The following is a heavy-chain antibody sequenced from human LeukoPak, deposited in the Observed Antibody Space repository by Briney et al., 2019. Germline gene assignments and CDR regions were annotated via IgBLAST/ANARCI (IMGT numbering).Heavy chain of an antibody. D-gene: IGHD4-11*01. CDR2: IYHSGST. V-gene: IGHV4-30-2*01. CDR3: ARDRVRGNSNPFFDY. J-gene: IGHJ4*02. CDR1: GGSISSGGYS. Sequence: PSETLSLTCAVSGGSISSGGYSWSWIRQPPGKGLEWIGYIYHSGSTYYNPSLKSRVTISVDTSKNQFSLKLNSVTAADTAVYYCARDRVRGNSNPFFDYWGQGTLVTVSS.